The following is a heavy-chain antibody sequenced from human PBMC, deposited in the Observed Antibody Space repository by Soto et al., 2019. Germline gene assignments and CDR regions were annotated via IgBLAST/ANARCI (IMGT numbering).Heavy chain of an antibody. CDR1: GASLTRGVYY. D-gene: IGHD2-21*01. Sequence: SETLSLTCSVSGASLTRGVYYWSWLRQPPGRQLEWIGSIYYRGTTSYTPSLTGRVTISEDTSRNQVSVTVKSVTAADTAVYFCARANCVRCPFDYWGQGTLVTVSS. J-gene: IGHJ4*02. V-gene: IGHV4-61*08. CDR3: ARANCVRCPFDY. CDR2: IYYRGTT.